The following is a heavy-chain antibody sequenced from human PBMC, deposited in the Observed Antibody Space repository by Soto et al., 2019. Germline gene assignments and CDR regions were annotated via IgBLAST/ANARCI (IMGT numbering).Heavy chain of an antibody. D-gene: IGHD6-13*01. V-gene: IGHV3-9*01. J-gene: IGHJ6*03. CDR3: AKEGIAAAGLPPVYYYYMDV. CDR1: GFTFDDYA. Sequence: GGSLRLSCAASGFTFDDYAMHWVRQAPGKGLEWVSGISWNSGSIGYADSVKGRFTISRDNAKNSLYLQMNSLRAEDTALYYCAKEGIAAAGLPPVYYYYMDVWGKGTTVTVSS. CDR2: ISWNSGSI.